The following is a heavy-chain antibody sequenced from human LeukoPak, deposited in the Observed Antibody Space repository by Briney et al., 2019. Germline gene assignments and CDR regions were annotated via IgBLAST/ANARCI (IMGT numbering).Heavy chain of an antibody. J-gene: IGHJ4*02. D-gene: IGHD2/OR15-2a*01. CDR2: ISWNSGSI. V-gene: IGHV3-9*01. CDR3: AKGGPLLSPFDY. Sequence: GGSLRLSCAASGFTFDDYAMHWVRQAPGKGLEWVSGISWNSGSIGYADSVKGRFTISRDNAKNSLYLQMNCLRAEDTALYYCAKGGPLLSPFDYWGQGTLVTVSS. CDR1: GFTFDDYA.